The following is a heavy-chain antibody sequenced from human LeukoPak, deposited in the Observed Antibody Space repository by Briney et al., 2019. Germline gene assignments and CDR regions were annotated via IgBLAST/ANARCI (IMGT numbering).Heavy chain of an antibody. J-gene: IGHJ4*02. CDR2: IYHSGST. CDR3: ARDTAAGIFDY. V-gene: IGHV4-38-2*02. Sequence: SETLSLTCTVSGYSISSGYYWGWIRQPPGKGLEWIGSIYHSGSTYYNPSLKSRVTISVDTSKNQFSLKLSSVTAADTAVYYCARDTAAGIFDYWGQGTLVTVSS. D-gene: IGHD6-13*01. CDR1: GYSISSGYY.